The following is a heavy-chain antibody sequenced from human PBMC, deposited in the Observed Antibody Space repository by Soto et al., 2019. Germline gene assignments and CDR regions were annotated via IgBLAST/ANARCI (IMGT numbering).Heavy chain of an antibody. V-gene: IGHV1-69*08. CDR1: GGTFSRYT. Sequence: QVQLVQSGAEVKKPGSSVKVSCKASGGTFSRYTISWVRQAPGQGLEWMGRIVPSVGISNYAQKFQGRVTITEDKSTSTAYMELSSLRSEDTAVYYCARDPGLYNPAQCDYWGQVTLVTVSS. D-gene: IGHD1-20*01. CDR2: IVPSVGIS. CDR3: ARDPGLYNPAQCDY. J-gene: IGHJ4*02.